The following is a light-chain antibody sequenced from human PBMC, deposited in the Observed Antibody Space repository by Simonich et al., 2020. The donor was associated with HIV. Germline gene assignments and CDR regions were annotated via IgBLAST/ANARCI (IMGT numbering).Light chain of an antibody. CDR1: QGLSSY. V-gene: IGKV1-12*01. J-gene: IGKJ3*01. CDR3: QQANSFPV. CDR2: AAS. Sequence: DIQMTQSPSSGSASVGDRVTITCQASQGLSSYLAWYQQKPGKAPKLLIYAASSLQSGVPSRFTGSGFGTEFTLTISSLQPEDFATYYCQQANSFPVFGPGTKVDIK.